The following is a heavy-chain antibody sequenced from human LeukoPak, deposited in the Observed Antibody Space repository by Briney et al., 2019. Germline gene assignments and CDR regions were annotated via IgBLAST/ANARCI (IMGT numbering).Heavy chain of an antibody. V-gene: IGHV4-4*07. CDR3: ARGVVGATAFAY. CDR2: IYASGST. J-gene: IGHJ4*02. CDR1: GGSISSYY. Sequence: SETLSLTCTVSGGSISSYYWSWIRQPPGKGLEWIGRIYASGSTNYNPSLQGRVTMSVDTSRGQFFLMVHSVTAADTAVYYCARGVVGATAFAYWGQGTVVTASS. D-gene: IGHD1-26*01.